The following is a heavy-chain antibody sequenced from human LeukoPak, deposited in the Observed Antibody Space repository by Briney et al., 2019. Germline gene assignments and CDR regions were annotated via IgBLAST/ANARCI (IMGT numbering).Heavy chain of an antibody. CDR1: GGTFSSYT. D-gene: IGHD3-22*01. Sequence: SVTVSCKASGGTFSSYTISWVRQAPGQGLEWMGRIIPILGIANYAQKFQGRVTITADKSTSTAYMELSSLRSEDTAVYYCASFNPYDSSGYYYLDYWGQGTLVTVSS. V-gene: IGHV1-69*02. J-gene: IGHJ4*02. CDR3: ASFNPYDSSGYYYLDY. CDR2: IIPILGIA.